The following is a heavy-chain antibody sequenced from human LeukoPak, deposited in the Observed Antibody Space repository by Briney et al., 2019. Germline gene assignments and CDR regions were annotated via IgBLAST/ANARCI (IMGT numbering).Heavy chain of an antibody. Sequence: GGSLRLSCAASGFTFSSYGMHWVRQAPGKGLEWVALISFDGSNKYSADSVKGRFTISRDNSKNTLYQQMNSLRAEDTAVYYCAKSPYSSGWVPSYFDYWGQGTLVTVSS. V-gene: IGHV3-30*18. CDR2: ISFDGSNK. CDR1: GFTFSSYG. CDR3: AKSPYSSGWVPSYFDY. J-gene: IGHJ4*02. D-gene: IGHD6-19*01.